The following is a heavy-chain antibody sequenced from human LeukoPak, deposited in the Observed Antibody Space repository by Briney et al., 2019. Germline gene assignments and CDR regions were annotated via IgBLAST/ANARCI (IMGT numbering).Heavy chain of an antibody. CDR3: AKDRAGSYYDAFNI. J-gene: IGHJ3*02. D-gene: IGHD1-26*01. V-gene: IGHV3-9*01. Sequence: PGGSLRLSCAASGFTFDDYAMHWVRQAPGKGLEWVSGLTWNSGSINYADSVKGRFTISRDNAKNSVYLQLNSLRVEDTALYYRAKDRAGSYYDAFNIWGQGTMVTVSS. CDR1: GFTFDDYA. CDR2: LTWNSGSI.